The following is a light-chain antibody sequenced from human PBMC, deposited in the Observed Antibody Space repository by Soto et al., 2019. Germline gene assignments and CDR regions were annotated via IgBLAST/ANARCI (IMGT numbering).Light chain of an antibody. V-gene: IGKV1-33*01. Sequence: DIQMTQSPSTLSASVGDRVIITCRASQSISFYLAWYQQKPGKAPKVLIYDASRLETGVPSRFSGSGSGTHFSLAISSLQPEDIATYYCQQYDSLPITFGQGTRLEIK. CDR2: DAS. J-gene: IGKJ5*01. CDR1: QSISFY. CDR3: QQYDSLPIT.